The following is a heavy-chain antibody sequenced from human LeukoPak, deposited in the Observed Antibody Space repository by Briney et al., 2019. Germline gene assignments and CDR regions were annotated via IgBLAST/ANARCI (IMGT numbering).Heavy chain of an antibody. CDR3: ARHLNAGSYPLDH. CDR1: GVSISSTNW. CDR2: IYHSGST. Sequence: SGTLSLTCAVSGVSISSTNWWSWVRQPPGKGLEWIGEIYHSGSTNYNPSLKSRVTISADKSKNQFSLKLTYVTAADTAVYYCARHLNAGSYPLDHWGQGTLVTVSS. D-gene: IGHD1-26*01. J-gene: IGHJ4*02. V-gene: IGHV4-4*02.